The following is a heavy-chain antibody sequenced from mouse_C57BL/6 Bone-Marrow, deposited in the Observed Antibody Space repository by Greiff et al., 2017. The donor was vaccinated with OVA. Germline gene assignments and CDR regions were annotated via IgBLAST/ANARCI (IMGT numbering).Heavy chain of an antibody. D-gene: IGHD1-1*01. CDR2: IDPSDSYT. Sequence: QVQLQQPGAELVMPGASVKLSCKASGYTFTSYWMHWVKQRPGQGLEWIGEIDPSDSYTNYNQKFKGKSTLTVDKSSSTAYMQLSSLTSEDSAVYYCARVGLYYHWYFDVWGTGTTVTVSS. CDR1: GYTFTSYW. V-gene: IGHV1-69*01. CDR3: ARVGLYYHWYFDV. J-gene: IGHJ1*03.